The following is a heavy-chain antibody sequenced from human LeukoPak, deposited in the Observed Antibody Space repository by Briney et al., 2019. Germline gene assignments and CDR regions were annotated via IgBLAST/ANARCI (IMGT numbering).Heavy chain of an antibody. CDR1: GFTFSDYY. CDR2: ISSSGSTI. CDR3: ASLIMVRGERDWFDP. V-gene: IGHV3-11*04. J-gene: IGHJ5*02. D-gene: IGHD3-10*01. Sequence: GGSLRLSCAASGFTFSDYYMSWIRQAPGKGLEWVSYISSSGSTIYYADSVKGRFTISRDNAKNSLYLQMNSLRAEDTAVYYCASLIMVRGERDWFDPWGQGTLVTVSS.